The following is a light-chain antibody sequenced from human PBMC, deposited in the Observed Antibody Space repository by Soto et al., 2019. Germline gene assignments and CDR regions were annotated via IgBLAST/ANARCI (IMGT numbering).Light chain of an antibody. Sequence: DIQMTQSPSTLSASVGDRVTITCRARQSISSWLAWYQQKPGKAPKLLIYDASSLESGVPSRFSGSGSGTEFTLTISSLQPDDFAAYYCQQYNSYPTYTFGQGTKLEIK. CDR2: DAS. CDR3: QQYNSYPTYT. J-gene: IGKJ2*01. V-gene: IGKV1-5*01. CDR1: QSISSW.